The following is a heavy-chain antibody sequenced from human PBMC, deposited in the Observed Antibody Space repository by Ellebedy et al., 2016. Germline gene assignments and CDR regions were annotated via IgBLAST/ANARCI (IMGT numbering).Heavy chain of an antibody. CDR1: GYSFTSYW. Sequence: GESLKISCKGSGYSFTSYWIGWVRQMPGKGLEWMGIIYPGDSDTRYSPSFQGHVTFSADKSIRTAYLQWSSLRASDTAMYYCARRPLDGYSGLDYWGQGTLVTVSS. J-gene: IGHJ4*02. V-gene: IGHV5-51*01. CDR2: IYPGDSDT. CDR3: ARRPLDGYSGLDY. D-gene: IGHD5-12*01.